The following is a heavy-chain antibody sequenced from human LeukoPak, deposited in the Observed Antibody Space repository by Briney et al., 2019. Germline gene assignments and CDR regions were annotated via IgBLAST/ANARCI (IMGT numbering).Heavy chain of an antibody. CDR1: GYTFFNYG. J-gene: IGHJ4*02. D-gene: IGHD3-9*01. CDR2: ISAYNDNT. V-gene: IGHV1-18*01. CDR3: ARSHYDILTGYSFDY. Sequence: ASVKVSCKASGYTFFNYGISWVRQAPGQGLEWMGWISAYNDNTNYAQKLQGRVTMTTDTSTSTAYMELRSLRSDDTAVYYCARSHYDILTGYSFDYWGQGTVVTVSS.